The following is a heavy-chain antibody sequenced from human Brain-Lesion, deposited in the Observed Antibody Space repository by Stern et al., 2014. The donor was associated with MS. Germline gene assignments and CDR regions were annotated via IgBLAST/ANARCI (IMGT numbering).Heavy chain of an antibody. CDR2: IYTTGST. Sequence: QVQLVQSGPGLVKPSQTLSLTCTVSGGSVGSGSYDWSWIRQPAGKGLEWIGRIYTTGSTYYNPSPKSRVSISIDTSKKQFPLKLPSVTAADTAVYYCARDKEDTNMAFRYFDNWGQGTLVTVSS. CDR3: ARDKEDTNMAFRYFDN. D-gene: IGHD5-18*01. V-gene: IGHV4-61*02. CDR1: GGSVGSGSYD. J-gene: IGHJ4*02.